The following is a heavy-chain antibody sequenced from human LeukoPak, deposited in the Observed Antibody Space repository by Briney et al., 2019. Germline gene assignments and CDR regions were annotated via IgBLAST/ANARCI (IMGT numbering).Heavy chain of an antibody. J-gene: IGHJ4*02. V-gene: IGHV3-49*03. D-gene: IGHD5-18*01. CDR1: GFTFGDYA. CDR2: IRSKAYGGTA. CDR3: TRARYSYGTPDY. Sequence: GGSLRLSCTASGFTFGDYAMSWFRQAPGKGLEWVGFIRSKAYGGTAEYAAFVKGRFTISRDDSKSIAYLQMNSLKTEDTAVYYCTRARYSYGTPDYWGQGTLVTVSS.